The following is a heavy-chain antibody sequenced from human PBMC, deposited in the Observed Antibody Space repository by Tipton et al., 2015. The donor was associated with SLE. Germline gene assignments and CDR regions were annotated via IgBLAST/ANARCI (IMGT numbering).Heavy chain of an antibody. D-gene: IGHD3-3*01. CDR1: GGSFSGYY. Sequence: LRLSCAVYGGSFSGYYWSWIRQPPGKGLEWIGEINHSGSTNYNPSLKSRVTISVDTSKNQFSLKLSSVTAADTAVYYCARGITIFGVALWERWFDPWGQGTLVTVSS. CDR2: INHSGST. CDR3: ARGITIFGVALWERWFDP. J-gene: IGHJ5*02. V-gene: IGHV4-34*01.